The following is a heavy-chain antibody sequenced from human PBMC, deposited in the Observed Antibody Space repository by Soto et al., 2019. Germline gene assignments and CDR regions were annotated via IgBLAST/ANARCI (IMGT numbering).Heavy chain of an antibody. Sequence: QVQLQESGPGLVKPSETLSLTCTVSGGSISTYYWSWIRQPPGKGLEWIGYIYYSGSTTYNPSLKSRVTISVDTSKNQFSLKLSSVSAADTAVYYCARDGSRYDFWSGPYYFDYWGQGTLVTVSS. CDR3: ARDGSRYDFWSGPYYFDY. D-gene: IGHD3-3*01. V-gene: IGHV4-59*01. CDR2: IYYSGST. J-gene: IGHJ4*02. CDR1: GGSISTYY.